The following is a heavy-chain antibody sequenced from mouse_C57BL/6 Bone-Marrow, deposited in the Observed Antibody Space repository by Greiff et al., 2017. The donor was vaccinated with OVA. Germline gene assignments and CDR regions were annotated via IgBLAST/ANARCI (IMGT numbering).Heavy chain of an antibody. CDR3: ARRDGYYVYYFDY. CDR2: ISSGSSTI. D-gene: IGHD2-3*01. CDR1: GFTFSDYG. J-gene: IGHJ2*01. V-gene: IGHV5-17*01. Sequence: EVQLVESGGGLVKPGGSLKLSCAASGFTFSDYGMHWVRQAPEKGLEWVAYISSGSSTIYYADTVKGRFTISRDNAKNTLFLQMTSLRSEDTAMYYCARRDGYYVYYFDYWGQGTTLTVSS.